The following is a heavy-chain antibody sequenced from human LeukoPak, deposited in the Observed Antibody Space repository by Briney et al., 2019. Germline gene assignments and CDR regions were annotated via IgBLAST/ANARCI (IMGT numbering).Heavy chain of an antibody. Sequence: PSETLSLTCAVYGGSFSGYYWSWIRQPPGKGLEWIGEINHSGSTNYNPSLKSRVTISGDTSKNQFSLKLSSVTAADTAVYYCARESIRCLSTSCSVAWFDPWGQGTLVTVSS. CDR3: ARESIRCLSTSCSVAWFDP. V-gene: IGHV4-34*01. CDR1: GGSFSGYY. J-gene: IGHJ5*02. CDR2: INHSGST. D-gene: IGHD2-2*01.